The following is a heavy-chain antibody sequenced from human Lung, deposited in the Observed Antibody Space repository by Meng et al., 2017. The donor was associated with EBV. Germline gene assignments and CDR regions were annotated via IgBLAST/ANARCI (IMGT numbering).Heavy chain of an antibody. V-gene: IGHV3-74*01. J-gene: IGHJ4*02. CDR1: EFTLRRYW. CDR2: INEDGTIT. D-gene: IGHD1-14*01. CDR3: SRDLAGSDDY. Sequence: EVAVVDAGGGVVQPGRSMSLACAASEFTLRRYWMHWVRQAPGKEPLWVSRINEDGTITNYADSVKGRFTISRDNAKNTLYLQMNNLRAEDTAAYYCSRDLAGSDDYWGRGTLVTVSS.